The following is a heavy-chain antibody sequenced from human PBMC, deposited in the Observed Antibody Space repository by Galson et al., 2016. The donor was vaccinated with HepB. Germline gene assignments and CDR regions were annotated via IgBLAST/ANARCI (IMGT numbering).Heavy chain of an antibody. D-gene: IGHD5-18*01. CDR1: GCTLTELS. V-gene: IGHV1-24*01. Sequence: SVKVSCKVSGCTLTELSMQWVRQAPGKGLEWMGGFDPEDGEIIHAQKFQGRVTMTEDTSTDTAYMELSSLRSEDTAVYSCAVGYSYGSYDFDYWGQGTMVTVSS. CDR2: FDPEDGEI. CDR3: AVGYSYGSYDFDY. J-gene: IGHJ4*02.